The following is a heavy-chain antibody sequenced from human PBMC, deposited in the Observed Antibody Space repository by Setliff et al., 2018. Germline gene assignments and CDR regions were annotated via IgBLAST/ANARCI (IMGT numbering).Heavy chain of an antibody. Sequence: SVKVSCKASGGTFINYAISWVRQAPGQGLEWMGGIIPIFGTANYAQKFQGRVTITADESTSAAYMELSSLRSEDTAVYYCARVSRTIVAARGFDYWGQGTLVTVSS. D-gene: IGHD1-26*01. CDR1: GGTFINYA. V-gene: IGHV1-69*13. J-gene: IGHJ4*02. CDR3: ARVSRTIVAARGFDY. CDR2: IIPIFGTA.